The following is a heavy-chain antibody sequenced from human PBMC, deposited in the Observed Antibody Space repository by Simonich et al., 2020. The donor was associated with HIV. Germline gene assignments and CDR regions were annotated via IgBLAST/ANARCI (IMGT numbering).Heavy chain of an antibody. Sequence: EVQLVESGGGLVKPGGSLRLSCAASGFSFSNAWMSWVRQAPGKGLEWVGRNKSKPDGGTTDYAAPVKGRFTISRDDSKNTLYLQMNSLKTEDTAVYYCTTDGTSNYDFWNYWGQGTLVTVSS. V-gene: IGHV3-15*01. J-gene: IGHJ4*02. CDR3: TTDGTSNYDFWNY. CDR2: NKSKPDGGTT. CDR1: GFSFSNAW. D-gene: IGHD3-3*01.